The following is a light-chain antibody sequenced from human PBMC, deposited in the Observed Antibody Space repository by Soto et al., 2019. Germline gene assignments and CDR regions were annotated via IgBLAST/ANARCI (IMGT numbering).Light chain of an antibody. CDR3: QSYDSSLSGYVV. CDR1: SSNIGAGYD. J-gene: IGLJ2*01. CDR2: GNS. Sequence: QSVLTQPPSVSGAPGQRVTISCTGSSSNIGAGYDVHWYQQLPGTAPKLLIYGNSKRPSGVPDRFSGSKSGTSASLAITGLQAEDEADYYCQSYDSSLSGYVVFGGGTKLNVL. V-gene: IGLV1-40*01.